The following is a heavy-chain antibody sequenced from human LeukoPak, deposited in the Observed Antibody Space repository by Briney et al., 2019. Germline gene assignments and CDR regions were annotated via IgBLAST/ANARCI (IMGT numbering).Heavy chain of an antibody. J-gene: IGHJ4*02. CDR2: ISYDGSNK. D-gene: IGHD1-26*01. CDR3: AKDPSCELLFYFDY. V-gene: IGHV3-30*18. Sequence: PGRSLRLSCAASGFTFSSYGMHWVRQAPGKGLEWVAVISYDGSNKYYADSVKGRFTISRDNSKNTLYLQMNSLRAEDTAVYYCAKDPSCELLFYFDYWGQGTLVTVSS. CDR1: GFTFSSYG.